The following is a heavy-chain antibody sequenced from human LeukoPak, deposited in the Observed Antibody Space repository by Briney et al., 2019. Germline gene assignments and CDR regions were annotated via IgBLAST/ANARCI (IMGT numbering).Heavy chain of an antibody. CDR3: AIFPIVVVPAAKPGDY. V-gene: IGHV1-18*01. CDR1: GGTFSSYA. Sequence: ASVKVSCKASGGTFSSYAISWVRQAPGQGLEWMGWISAYNGNTNYAQKLQGRVTMTTDTSTSTAYMELRSLRSDDTAVYYCAIFPIVVVPAAKPGDYWGQGTLVTVSS. D-gene: IGHD2-2*01. J-gene: IGHJ4*02. CDR2: ISAYNGNT.